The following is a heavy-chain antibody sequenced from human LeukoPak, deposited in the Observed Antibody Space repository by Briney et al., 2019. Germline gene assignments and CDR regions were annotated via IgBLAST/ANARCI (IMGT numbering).Heavy chain of an antibody. Sequence: GGSLRLSCAASGFTFSSYAMSWVRQAPGKGLEWVSAISGSGGSTYYADSVKGRFTISRDNSKNTLYLQMNSLRAEDTAVYYCAKIRLERELLLSRYWYFDLWGRGTLVTVSS. CDR2: ISGSGGST. V-gene: IGHV3-23*01. CDR1: GFTFSSYA. CDR3: AKIRLERELLLSRYWYFDL. J-gene: IGHJ2*01. D-gene: IGHD1-26*01.